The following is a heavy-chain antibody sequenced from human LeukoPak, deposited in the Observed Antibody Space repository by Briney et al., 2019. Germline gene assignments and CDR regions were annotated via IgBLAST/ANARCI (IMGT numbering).Heavy chain of an antibody. D-gene: IGHD2-15*01. V-gene: IGHV4-39*07. CDR3: ARVVVVGAVIEGWFDP. Sequence: SETLSLTCTVSGGSISSSSYYWGWIRQPPGKGLEWIGSIYYSGSTYYNPSLKSRVTISVDTSKNQFSLKLSSVTAADTAVYYCARVVVVGAVIEGWFDPWGQGTLVTVSS. J-gene: IGHJ5*02. CDR2: IYYSGST. CDR1: GGSISSSSYY.